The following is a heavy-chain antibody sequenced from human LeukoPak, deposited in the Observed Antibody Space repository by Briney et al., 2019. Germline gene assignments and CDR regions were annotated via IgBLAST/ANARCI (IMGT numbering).Heavy chain of an antibody. CDR3: ARDGDIVVVPAAMRYTAMVDYYYGMDV. CDR1: GGTFSSYA. J-gene: IGHJ6*04. Sequence: ASVKVSCQASGGTFSSYAISWVRQAPGQGLEWMGGIIPIFGTANYAQKFQGRVTITADESTSTAYMELSSLRSEDTAVYYCARDGDIVVVPAAMRYTAMVDYYYGMDVWGKGTTVTVSS. CDR2: IIPIFGTA. D-gene: IGHD2-2*01. V-gene: IGHV1-69*13.